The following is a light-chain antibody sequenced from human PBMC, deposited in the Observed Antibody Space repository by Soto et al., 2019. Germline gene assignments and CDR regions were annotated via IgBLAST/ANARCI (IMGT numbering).Light chain of an antibody. V-gene: IGKV1-39*01. Sequence: DIQMTQSPSPLSASVGDRVTITCRASQSIDIYLNWYQQRPRKAPKLLIYGASSLQSGAPSRFIGSGSGTDFTLTISSLQPEDFAIYYCQQSYTTPRTFGQGTKVEIK. CDR1: QSIDIY. CDR3: QQSYTTPRT. CDR2: GAS. J-gene: IGKJ1*01.